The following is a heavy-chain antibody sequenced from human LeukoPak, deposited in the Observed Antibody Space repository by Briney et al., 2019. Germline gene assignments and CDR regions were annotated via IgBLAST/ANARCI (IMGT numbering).Heavy chain of an antibody. Sequence: GSSVKVSCKASGGTFSSYAISWVRQAPGQGLEWMGGIIPIFGTANYAQKFQGRVTITADESTSTAYMELSSLRSEDTAVYYCARVLPEGWQTDWFDPWGQGTLVTVSS. CDR2: IIPIFGTA. J-gene: IGHJ5*02. D-gene: IGHD5-24*01. CDR1: GGTFSSYA. V-gene: IGHV1-69*01. CDR3: ARVLPEGWQTDWFDP.